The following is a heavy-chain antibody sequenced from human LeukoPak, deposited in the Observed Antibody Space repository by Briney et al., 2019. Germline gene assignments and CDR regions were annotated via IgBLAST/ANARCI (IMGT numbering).Heavy chain of an antibody. V-gene: IGHV4-59*01. D-gene: IGHD5-24*01. J-gene: IGHJ4*02. CDR1: GGSISNYH. CDR3: ARSVDGYNFGY. CDR2: IYYRGST. Sequence: SETLSLTCTVSGGSISNYHWSWIRQPPGKGLGWIGYIYYRGSTKYNPSLESRVTISVDMSKNQFSLKLNSVTAADTAVYYCARSVDGYNFGYWGQGTLVTVSS.